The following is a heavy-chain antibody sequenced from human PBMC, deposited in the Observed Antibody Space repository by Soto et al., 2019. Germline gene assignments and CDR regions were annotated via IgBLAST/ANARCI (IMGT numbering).Heavy chain of an antibody. V-gene: IGHV1-18*01. D-gene: IGHD3-9*01. CDR1: GYTFTSYG. Sequence: GASVKVSCKASGYTFTSYGISWVRQAPGQGLEWMGWISAYNGNTKYAQNLQGRVTMTTDTSTSTAYMELRSLRSDDTAVYYCAREMYDILSGYGDYWGQGTLVTVSS. CDR3: AREMYDILSGYGDY. CDR2: ISAYNGNT. J-gene: IGHJ4*02.